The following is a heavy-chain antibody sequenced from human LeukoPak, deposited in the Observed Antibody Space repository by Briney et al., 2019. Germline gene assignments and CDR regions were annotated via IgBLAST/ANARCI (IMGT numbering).Heavy chain of an antibody. Sequence: PSETLSLTCAVYGGSFSAYYWSWIRQPPGKGLEWIGEINHSGSTNYNPSLKSRVTISVDTSKNQFSLKLSSVTAADTAVYYCVSLGEFYFDYWGRGTLVTVSS. J-gene: IGHJ4*02. CDR3: VSLGEFYFDY. V-gene: IGHV4-34*01. CDR1: GGSFSAYY. CDR2: INHSGST. D-gene: IGHD3-10*01.